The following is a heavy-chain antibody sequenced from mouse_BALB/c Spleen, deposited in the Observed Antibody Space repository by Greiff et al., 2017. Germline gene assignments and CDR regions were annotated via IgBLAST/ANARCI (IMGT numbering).Heavy chain of an antibody. CDR3: ARDGGYDKAWFAY. Sequence: VQRVESGPGLVAPSQSLSITCTVSGFSLTSYGVHWVRQPPGKGLEWLGVIWAGGSTNYNSALMSRLSISKDNSKSQVFLKMNSLQTDDTAMYYCARDGGYDKAWFAYWGQGTLVTVSA. CDR1: GFSLTSYG. J-gene: IGHJ3*01. CDR2: IWAGGST. D-gene: IGHD2-2*01. V-gene: IGHV2-9*02.